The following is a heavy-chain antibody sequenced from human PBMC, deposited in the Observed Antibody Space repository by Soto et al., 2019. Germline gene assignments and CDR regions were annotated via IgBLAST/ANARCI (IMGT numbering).Heavy chain of an antibody. J-gene: IGHJ4*02. D-gene: IGHD6-13*01. CDR1: GFTFSSYA. CDR3: AKDVGEYSSSWYYFDY. CDR2: ISGSGGST. V-gene: IGHV3-23*01. Sequence: GGSLRLSCAASGFTFSSYAMSWVRQAPGKGLEWVSAISGSGGSTYYADSVKGRFTISRDNSKNTLYLQMNSLRAEDTAVYYCAKDVGEYSSSWYYFDYWGQVTLVPVSS.